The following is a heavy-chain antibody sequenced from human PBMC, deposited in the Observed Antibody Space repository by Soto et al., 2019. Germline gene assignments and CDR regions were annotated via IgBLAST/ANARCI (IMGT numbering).Heavy chain of an antibody. D-gene: IGHD5-18*01. V-gene: IGHV1-69*13. CDR3: ARGPIGYSYGYAFDI. Sequence: GASVKVSCKASGGTFSSYAISWVRQAPGQGLEWRGGIIPIFGTANYAQKFQGRVTITADESTSTAYMELSSLRSEDTAVYYCARGPIGYSYGYAFDIWGQGTMVTVSS. CDR1: GGTFSSYA. CDR2: IIPIFGTA. J-gene: IGHJ3*02.